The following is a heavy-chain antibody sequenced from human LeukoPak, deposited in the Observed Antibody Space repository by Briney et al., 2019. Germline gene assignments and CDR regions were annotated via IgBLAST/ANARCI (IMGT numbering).Heavy chain of an antibody. CDR3: ARDRRVVVATTKDDDYYYYYGMDV. J-gene: IGHJ6*02. V-gene: IGHV4-59*01. CDR1: GGSISSYY. Sequence: SETLLLTCSVPGGSISSYYWSWIPQPPGKGLERNGYFYYSGSTNYNPSLKSRVTISVDTSKNQFSLKLSSVTAADTAVYYCARDRRVVVATTKDDDYYYYYGMDVWGQGTTVTVSS. CDR2: FYYSGST. D-gene: IGHD2-15*01.